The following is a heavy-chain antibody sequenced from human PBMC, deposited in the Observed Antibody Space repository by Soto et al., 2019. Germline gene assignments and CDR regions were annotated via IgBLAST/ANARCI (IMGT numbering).Heavy chain of an antibody. Sequence: QMQLVQSGPEVNKPGTSVKVSCKASGFTFTSSAMQWLRQSRGQRLEWIGWIVVGRGNTNYAQKFQERVTITRDMSTSTAYMELSSLRSEDTAVYYCAAPRPNRYYYYYMDVWGKGTTVTVSS. J-gene: IGHJ6*03. CDR3: AAPRPNRYYYYYMDV. V-gene: IGHV1-58*02. CDR2: IVVGRGNT. CDR1: GFTFTSSA.